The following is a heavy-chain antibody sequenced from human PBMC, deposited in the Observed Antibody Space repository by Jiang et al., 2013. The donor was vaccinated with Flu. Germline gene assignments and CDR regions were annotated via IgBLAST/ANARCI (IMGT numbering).Heavy chain of an antibody. D-gene: IGHD2-15*01. Sequence: RQMPGKGLEWMGRVGLSDSYTSYSPSFQGHVTISADKSISTAYLQWSSLKASDTAMYYCARLGEYCSGGSCYSFDYWGQGALVTVSS. CDR2: VGLSDSYT. J-gene: IGHJ4*02. CDR3: ARLGEYCSGGSCYSFDY. V-gene: IGHV5-10-1*01.